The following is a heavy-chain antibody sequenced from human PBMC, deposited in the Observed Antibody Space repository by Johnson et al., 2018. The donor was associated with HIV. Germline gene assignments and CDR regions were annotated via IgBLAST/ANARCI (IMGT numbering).Heavy chain of an antibody. D-gene: IGHD1-26*01. J-gene: IGHJ3*02. Sequence: VQLVESGGGLVQPGGSLRLSCAASGFIFSSYAMHWVRQGPGKRLEWVSVIYTGGSTYYADSVKGRFTISRDNSKNTLYLQMNSLRAEDTAVYYCAKDLGIVGAVHRTFDIWGQGTMVTVSS. CDR1: GFIFSSYA. CDR2: IYTGGST. CDR3: AKDLGIVGAVHRTFDI. V-gene: IGHV3-66*01.